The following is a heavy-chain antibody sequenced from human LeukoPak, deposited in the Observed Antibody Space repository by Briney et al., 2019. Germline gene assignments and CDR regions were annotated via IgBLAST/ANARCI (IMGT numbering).Heavy chain of an antibody. CDR2: INSDGSST. J-gene: IGHJ5*02. CDR1: GFTFSSYW. CDR3: ARSGYGSGSYYPPNWFDP. Sequence: GGSLRLSCAASGFTFSSYWMHWVRHAPGKGLVWVSRINSDGSSTIYADSVKGRFTISRDNAKNTLYLQMNSLRAEDTAVYYCARSGYGSGSYYPPNWFDPWGQGTLVTVSS. D-gene: IGHD3-10*01. V-gene: IGHV3-74*01.